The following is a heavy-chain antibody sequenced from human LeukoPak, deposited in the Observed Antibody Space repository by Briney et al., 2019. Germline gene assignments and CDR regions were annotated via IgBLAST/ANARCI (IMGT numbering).Heavy chain of an antibody. CDR1: GFTFSSYA. J-gene: IGHJ4*02. CDR2: ISGSGGST. Sequence: PGGSLRLSCAASGFTFSSYAMSWVRQAPGKGLKWVSAISGSGGSTYYADSVKGRFTISRDNSKNTLYLQMNSLRAEDTAVYYCAKGEYYYDSSGYPNFDYWGQGTLVTVSS. D-gene: IGHD3-22*01. V-gene: IGHV3-23*01. CDR3: AKGEYYYDSSGYPNFDY.